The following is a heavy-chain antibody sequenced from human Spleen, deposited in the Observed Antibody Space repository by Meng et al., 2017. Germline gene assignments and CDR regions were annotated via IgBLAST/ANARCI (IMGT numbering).Heavy chain of an antibody. J-gene: IGHJ5*02. V-gene: IGHV4-31*03. CDR3: VGYNWNDWRFNP. CDR1: RCSISRGCYY. CDR2: TFYSGTT. Sequence: RESGPEVVKPFASLALACTVSRCSISRGCYYWGRIRQHPGKGLEWIGYTFYSGTTYYKPSLKSRVTISHDMSKNHFSLKLSSVTAADTAVYYCVGYNWNDWRFNPWGQGTLVTVSS. D-gene: IGHD1-1*01.